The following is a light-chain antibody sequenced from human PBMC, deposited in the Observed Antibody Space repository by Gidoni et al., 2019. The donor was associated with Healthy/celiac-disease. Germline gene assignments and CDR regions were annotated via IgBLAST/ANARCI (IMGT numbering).Light chain of an antibody. CDR1: QSVSSY. CDR2: DAS. CDR3: QQRSNWPRT. Sequence: IVLTQSPATLSLSPGERATLSCRDSQSVSSYLAWYQQKPGQAPMLLIYDASNRATGIPARFSGSGSGTDFTLTISSLEPEDFAVYYCQQRSNWPRTFGQGTRLEIK. J-gene: IGKJ5*01. V-gene: IGKV3-11*01.